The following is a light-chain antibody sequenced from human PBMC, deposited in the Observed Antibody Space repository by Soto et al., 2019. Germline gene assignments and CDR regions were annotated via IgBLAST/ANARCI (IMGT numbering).Light chain of an antibody. CDR3: QQRSDWPST. V-gene: IGKV3-11*01. Sequence: EIVLTQSPATLSLSPGERATLSCRAGQSVRRYLAWYQQKPGQVPRLLIYDASNSAPGIPARFSGSGSGTDFTLTISSLEPEDFAVYYCQQRSDWPSTFGGGTKLQIK. J-gene: IGKJ4*01. CDR1: QSVRRY. CDR2: DAS.